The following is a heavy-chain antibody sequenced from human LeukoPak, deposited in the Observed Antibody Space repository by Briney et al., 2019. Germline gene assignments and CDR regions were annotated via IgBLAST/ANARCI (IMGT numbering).Heavy chain of an antibody. CDR3: ARTEYREYYYYYIDV. CDR1: GYSFTNYW. V-gene: IGHV5-51*01. D-gene: IGHD2/OR15-2a*01. Sequence: GEPLKISCKAIGYSFTNYWIAWVRQMPGKGLEWMGIIFPGDSDTTYSPSFQGQVTISVDNSISTAYLQWSSLKASDTAKYYCARTEYREYYYYYIDVWGQGTTVTVSS. CDR2: IFPGDSDT. J-gene: IGHJ6*02.